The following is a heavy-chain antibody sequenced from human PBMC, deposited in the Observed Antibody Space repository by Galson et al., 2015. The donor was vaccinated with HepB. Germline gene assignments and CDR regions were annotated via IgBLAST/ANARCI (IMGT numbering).Heavy chain of an antibody. CDR2: ISSNGGTT. CDR3: ARNYGGNLIDY. Sequence: SLRLSCAATGFRFSGYGMFWVRQAPGKGLEYVSAISSNGGTTYYANSVTDRSTISRDNSKNELYLQMGRLRAEDMAVYYCARNYGGNLIDYWGQGTLVTVSS. CDR1: GFRFSGYG. V-gene: IGHV3-64*01. J-gene: IGHJ4*02. D-gene: IGHD4-23*01.